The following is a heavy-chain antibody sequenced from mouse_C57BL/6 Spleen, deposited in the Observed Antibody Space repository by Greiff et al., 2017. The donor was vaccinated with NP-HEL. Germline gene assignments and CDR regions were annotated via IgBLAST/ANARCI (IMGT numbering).Heavy chain of an antibody. V-gene: IGHV1-50*01. D-gene: IGHD1-1*01. Sequence: QVQLQQPGAELVKPGASVKLSCKASGYTFTSYWMQWVKQRPGQGLEWIGEIDPSDSYTDYNQKFKGKATVTVDTSSSTAYMQLSSLTSEDSAVDYCARSTTVVAERYFDVWGTGTTVTVSS. J-gene: IGHJ1*03. CDR3: ARSTTVVAERYFDV. CDR1: GYTFTSYW. CDR2: IDPSDSYT.